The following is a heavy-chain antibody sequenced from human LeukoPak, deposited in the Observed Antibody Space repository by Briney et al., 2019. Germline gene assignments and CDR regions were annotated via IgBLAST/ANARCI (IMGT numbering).Heavy chain of an antibody. CDR2: IRHGGSEK. CDR3: ARDGMGVIKAFDI. J-gene: IGHJ3*02. D-gene: IGHD3-10*01. CDR1: GFTFSSYW. V-gene: IGHV3-7*05. Sequence: GGSLRLSCAASGFTFSSYWMSWVRQVPGKGLEWVANIRHGGSEKYFVDSVKGRFTISRDNAKNSLYLQMNSLRAEETAVYYCARDGMGVIKAFDIWGQGTMVTVSS.